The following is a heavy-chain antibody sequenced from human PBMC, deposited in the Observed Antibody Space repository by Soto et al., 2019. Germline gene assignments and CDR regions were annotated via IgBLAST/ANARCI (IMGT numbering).Heavy chain of an antibody. CDR1: GGSFSGYY. D-gene: IGHD2-21*02. CDR2: INHSGTI. Sequence: SETLSLTCAVYGGSFSGYYWTWIRQPPGKGLEWIGEINHSGTINFNPSLKGRLTISLDTSKKHFSLKLSSVTDADTAAYYCARADRTLVTSYSLDVWGQGTTVTVSS. V-gene: IGHV4-34*01. J-gene: IGHJ6*02. CDR3: ARADRTLVTSYSLDV.